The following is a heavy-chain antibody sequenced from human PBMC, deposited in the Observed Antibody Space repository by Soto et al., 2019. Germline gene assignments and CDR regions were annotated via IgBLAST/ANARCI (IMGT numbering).Heavy chain of an antibody. CDR3: ARIRGYCSGGSCDFYYFAMDV. D-gene: IGHD2-15*01. Sequence: QVTLKESGPVLVKPTETLTLTCTVSGFSLSDADVGVAGIRQPPGKALEWLAHILSNDEEVFSSSLSTRLTISKDTYRSSVVLTMSNMEPVDTATYDCARIRGYCSGGSCDFYYFAMDVWGQVTPVTVS. CDR2: ILSNDEE. J-gene: IGHJ6*02. V-gene: IGHV2-26*01. CDR1: GFSLSDADVG.